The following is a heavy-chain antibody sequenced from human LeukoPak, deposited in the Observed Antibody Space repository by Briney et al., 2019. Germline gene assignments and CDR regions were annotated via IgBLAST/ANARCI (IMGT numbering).Heavy chain of an antibody. J-gene: IGHJ4*02. D-gene: IGHD2-2*03. V-gene: IGHV4-34*01. Sequence: PSETLSLTCAVYGGSFSGYYWSWIRQPPGKGLEWIGEINHSGSTNYNPSLKSRVTISVDTSKNQFSLKLSSVTAADTAVYYCARGGHLDIVVVPAAYHFDYWGQGTLVTVSS. CDR3: ARGGHLDIVVVPAAYHFDY. CDR2: INHSGST. CDR1: GGSFSGYY.